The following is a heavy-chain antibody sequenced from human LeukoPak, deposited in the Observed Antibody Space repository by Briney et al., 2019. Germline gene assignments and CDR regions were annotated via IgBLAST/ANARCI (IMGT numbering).Heavy chain of an antibody. CDR3: AELGITMIGGV. CDR1: GFTFSSYW. D-gene: IGHD3-10*02. V-gene: IGHV3-66*01. Sequence: GGSLRLSCAASGFTFSSYWMHWVRQAPGKGLEWVSVIYSGGSTYYADSVKGRFTISRDNAKNSLYLQMNSLRAEDTAVYYCAELGITMIGGVWGKGTTVTISS. J-gene: IGHJ6*04. CDR2: IYSGGST.